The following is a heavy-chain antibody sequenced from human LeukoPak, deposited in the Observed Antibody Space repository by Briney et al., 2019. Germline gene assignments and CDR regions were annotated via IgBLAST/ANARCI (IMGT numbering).Heavy chain of an antibody. CDR2: MNPNSGNT. CDR3: ARWLRYSSGWYEGVDY. D-gene: IGHD6-19*01. V-gene: IGHV1-8*02. CDR1: GYTFTSYY. J-gene: IGHJ4*02. Sequence: ASVKVSCKASGYTFTSYYMHWVGQAPGQGLEWMGWMNPNSGNTGYAQKFQGRVTMTRNTSISTAYMELSSLRSEDTAVYYCARWLRYSSGWYEGVDYWGQGTLVTVSS.